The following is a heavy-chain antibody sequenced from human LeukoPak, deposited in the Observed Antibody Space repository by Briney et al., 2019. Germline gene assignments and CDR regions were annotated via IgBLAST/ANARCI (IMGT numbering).Heavy chain of an antibody. J-gene: IGHJ3*02. D-gene: IGHD3-3*01. CDR1: GYSFTSYW. V-gene: IGHV5-51*01. Sequence: RRGESLKISCKGSGYSFTSYWIGWVRQMPGKGLEWMGIIYPGDSDTRYSPSFQGQVTISADKSISTAYLQWSSLKASDTAMYYCARLFTPYYDFWSGYSDAFDIWGQGTMVTVSS. CDR2: IYPGDSDT. CDR3: ARLFTPYYDFWSGYSDAFDI.